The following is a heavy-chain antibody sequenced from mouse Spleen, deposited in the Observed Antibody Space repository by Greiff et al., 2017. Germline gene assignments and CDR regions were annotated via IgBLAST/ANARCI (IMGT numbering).Heavy chain of an antibody. CDR1: GYTFTDYV. D-gene: IGHD1-1*01. V-gene: IGHV1-77*01. CDR3: ARGYYGSSYGFAY. CDR2: IYPGSGST. Sequence: QVQLKESGPELVKPGASVKMSCKASGYTFTDYVISWVKQRTGQGLEWIGEIYPGSGSTYYNEKFKGKATLTADKSSNTAYMQLSSLTSEDSAVYFCARGYYGSSYGFAYWGQGTLVTVSA. J-gene: IGHJ3*01.